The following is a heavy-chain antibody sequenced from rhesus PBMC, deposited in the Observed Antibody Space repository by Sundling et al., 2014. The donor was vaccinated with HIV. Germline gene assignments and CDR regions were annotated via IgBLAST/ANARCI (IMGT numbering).Heavy chain of an antibody. J-gene: IGHJ4*01. CDR2: IYGNNANT. Sequence: QVHLQESGPGLVKPSETLSLTCGVSGGSISDYYHWNWIRQPPGKGLEWIGNIYGNNANTHYKASLKSRVAISKDTSKNQFFLKMTSVTAADTAVYYCARFDSGYYDDFDSWGQGVLVTVSS. V-gene: IGHV4S9*01. CDR1: GGSISDYYH. CDR3: ARFDSGYYDDFDS. D-gene: IGHD3-28*01.